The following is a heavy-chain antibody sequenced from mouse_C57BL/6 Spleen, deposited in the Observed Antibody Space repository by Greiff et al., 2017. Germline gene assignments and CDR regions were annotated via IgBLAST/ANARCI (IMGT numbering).Heavy chain of an antibody. D-gene: IGHD2-2*01. CDR3: ARGYGYGAWFAY. V-gene: IGHV5-4*01. CDR1: GFTFSSYA. J-gene: IGHJ3*01. CDR2: ISDGGSYT. Sequence: EVQLVESGGGLVKPGGSLKLSCAASGFTFSSYAMSWVRQTPEKRLEWVATISDGGSYTYYPDNVKGRFTISRDNAKNNLYLQMSHLKSEDTAMYYCARGYGYGAWFAYWGQGTLVTVSA.